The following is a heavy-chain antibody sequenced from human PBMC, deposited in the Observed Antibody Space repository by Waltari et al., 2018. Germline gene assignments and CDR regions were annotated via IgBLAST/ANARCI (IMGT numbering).Heavy chain of an antibody. Sequence: QVQLQESGPGLVKPSETLSLTCPVSGGSISSHYWSWLRQPPGKGLEWIGYIYYSGSTNYNPSLKSRVTISVDTSKNQFSLKLSSVTAADTAVYYCARAPEVAAAAPGDYFDYWGQGTLVTVSS. J-gene: IGHJ4*02. CDR1: GGSISSHY. D-gene: IGHD6-13*01. CDR2: IYYSGST. V-gene: IGHV4-59*11. CDR3: ARAPEVAAAAPGDYFDY.